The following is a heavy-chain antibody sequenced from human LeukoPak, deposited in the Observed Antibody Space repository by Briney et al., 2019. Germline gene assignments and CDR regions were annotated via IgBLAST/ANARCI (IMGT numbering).Heavy chain of an antibody. V-gene: IGHV3-30-3*01. D-gene: IGHD3-10*01. CDR3: ARVASGVIDY. CDR2: ISYDGSNK. CDR1: GFTFSSYA. Sequence: GRSLRLSCAASGFTFSSYAMHWVRQAPGKGLEWVAVISYDGSNKYYADSVKGRFTISRDSSKSTLYLQMNSLRGEDTAVYYCARVASGVIDYWGQGTLVTVSS. J-gene: IGHJ4*02.